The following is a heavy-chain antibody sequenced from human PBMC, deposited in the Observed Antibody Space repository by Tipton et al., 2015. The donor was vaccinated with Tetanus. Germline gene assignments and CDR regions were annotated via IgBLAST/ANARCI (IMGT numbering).Heavy chain of an antibody. CDR3: AKDKRIVGATWSYFDY. CDR1: GFTFSSYA. V-gene: IGHV3-23*01. Sequence: GSLRLSCAASGFTFSSYAMGWVRQAPGKGLEWVSGISGGGGSTYYADSVKGRFTISRDNPKSTLYLQMNSLRAEDTAVYYCAKDKRIVGATWSYFDYWGQGTLVTVSS. J-gene: IGHJ4*02. CDR2: ISGGGGST. D-gene: IGHD1-26*01.